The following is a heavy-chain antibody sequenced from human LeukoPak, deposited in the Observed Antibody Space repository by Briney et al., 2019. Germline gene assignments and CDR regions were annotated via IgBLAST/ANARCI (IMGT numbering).Heavy chain of an antibody. J-gene: IGHJ4*02. CDR3: ARTFSSSWLDY. V-gene: IGHV4-4*07. D-gene: IGHD6-13*01. CDR1: GASISSYY. Sequence: SETLSLTCTVSGASISSYYWSWIRQPAGKGLEWIGHIYSSGSTNYNPSLKSRVTMSVDMSKNQFSLKLSSVTAADTAVYYCARTFSSSWLDYWGQGTLVTVSS. CDR2: IYSSGST.